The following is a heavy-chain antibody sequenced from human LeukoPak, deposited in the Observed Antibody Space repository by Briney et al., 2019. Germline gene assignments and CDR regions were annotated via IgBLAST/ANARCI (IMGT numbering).Heavy chain of an antibody. V-gene: IGHV4-30-4*08. D-gene: IGHD3-3*01. Sequence: PSETLSLTRTVSGGSISRADYYWSWIRQPPGKGLEWIGYIYYSGSTYYNPSLKSRATISVDTSKNQFSLKLSSVTAADTAVYYCARDSDFWSGYYYFDYWGQGTLVTVSS. J-gene: IGHJ4*02. CDR1: GGSISRADYY. CDR2: IYYSGST. CDR3: ARDSDFWSGYYYFDY.